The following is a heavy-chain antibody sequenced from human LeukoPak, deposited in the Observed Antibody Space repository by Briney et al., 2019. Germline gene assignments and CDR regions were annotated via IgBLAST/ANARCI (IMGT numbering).Heavy chain of an antibody. Sequence: PGGSLRLSCTASGFTFSSYWMTWVRQAPGKGLEWVAYIKQDGSEKHYVDSVKGRFTISRDNAKNSLYLQMNSLRAEDTAVYYCARAGSPYNYYYMDVWGKGTTVTVSS. CDR3: ARAGSPYNYYYMDV. CDR1: GFTFSSYW. V-gene: IGHV3-7*01. J-gene: IGHJ6*03. CDR2: IKQDGSEK. D-gene: IGHD3-10*01.